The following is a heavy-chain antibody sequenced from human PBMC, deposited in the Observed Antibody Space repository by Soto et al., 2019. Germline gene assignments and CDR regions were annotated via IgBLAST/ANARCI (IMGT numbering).Heavy chain of an antibody. CDR2: IGGSGGST. V-gene: IGHV3-23*01. Sequence: GGSLRLSCAASGFAFTSLAMNWVRQAPGKGLEWFSSIGGSGGSTYYADSVKGRFTISRDGSKNTLYLQMNSLRAEDTAVYYCARDVQPITIFGVVPYYYYYGMDVWGQGTTVTVSS. J-gene: IGHJ6*02. CDR3: ARDVQPITIFGVVPYYYYYGMDV. D-gene: IGHD3-3*01. CDR1: GFAFTSLA.